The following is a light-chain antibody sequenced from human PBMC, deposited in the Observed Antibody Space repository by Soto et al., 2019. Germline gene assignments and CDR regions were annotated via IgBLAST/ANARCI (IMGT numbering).Light chain of an antibody. V-gene: IGKV1-39*01. J-gene: IGKJ1*01. CDR3: QQGYSTPWT. CDR1: QGIDSS. Sequence: ILLTQSPSSLSASVGDRVTITCRASQGIDSSFAWYQQKPGKAPKLLIYAASSLQSGVPSRFSGSGSGTDFSLTINTLQPEDFATYYCQQGYSTPWTFGQGTKV. CDR2: AAS.